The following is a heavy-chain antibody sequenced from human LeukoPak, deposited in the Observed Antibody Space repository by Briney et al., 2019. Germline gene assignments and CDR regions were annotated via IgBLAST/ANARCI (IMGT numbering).Heavy chain of an antibody. J-gene: IGHJ4*02. Sequence: GGSLRLSCAVSGFTLSSYEMNWVRQAPGKGLEWISYISRSGETIYYADSVKGRFTISRDNTKNALYLQMNSLRAEDTAVYYCAKDLHYGSADYWGQGTLVTVSS. V-gene: IGHV3-48*03. CDR3: AKDLHYGSADY. CDR2: ISRSGETI. D-gene: IGHD3-10*01. CDR1: GFTLSSYE.